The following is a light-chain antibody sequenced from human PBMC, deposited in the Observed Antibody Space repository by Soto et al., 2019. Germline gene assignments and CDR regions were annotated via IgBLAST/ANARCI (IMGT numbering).Light chain of an antibody. CDR1: SSNIGSNT. CDR3: AAWDDSLNGNYV. V-gene: IGLV1-44*01. J-gene: IGLJ1*01. Sequence: VSESRSECVNLSESAAFSCSGSSSNIGSNTVNWYQQLPGTAPKLLIYSNNQRPSGVPDRFSGSKSGTSASLAISGLQSEDEADYYCAAWDDSLNGNYVFGTGTKVTVL. CDR2: SNN.